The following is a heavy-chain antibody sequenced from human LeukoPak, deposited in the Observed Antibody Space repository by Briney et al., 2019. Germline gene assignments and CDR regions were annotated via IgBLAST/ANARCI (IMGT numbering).Heavy chain of an antibody. CDR1: GYNFRSYA. V-gene: IGHV1-3*01. D-gene: IGHD3-16*01. J-gene: IGHJ6*04. CDR2: ITVGNGNT. CDR3: ARVSTIGGTRLYHHYGMDF. Sequence: ASVKVSCKASGYNFRSYAIYWVRQAPGQRLEWTGWITVGNGNTKYSEKFQGRVIISRDTSANTVYMELSGLRGEDTAVYYCARVSTIGGTRLYHHYGMDFWGKGTTVIVSS.